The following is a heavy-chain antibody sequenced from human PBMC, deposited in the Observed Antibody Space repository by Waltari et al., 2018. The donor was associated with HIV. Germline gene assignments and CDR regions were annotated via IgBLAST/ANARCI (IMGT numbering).Heavy chain of an antibody. Sequence: EVRLVESGGGLVQPGGSLSLSCSVSGFNFNNYWGTWVRQAPGKGLEWVANIKQDGSQKHYVDSAKGRLTISRDNAKNSVFLQMNDLREDDTATYYCTKGTTHDNWGQGTLVTVSS. CDR1: GFNFNNYW. J-gene: IGHJ4*02. CDR3: TKGTTHDN. CDR2: IKQDGSQK. V-gene: IGHV3-7*01. D-gene: IGHD1-1*01.